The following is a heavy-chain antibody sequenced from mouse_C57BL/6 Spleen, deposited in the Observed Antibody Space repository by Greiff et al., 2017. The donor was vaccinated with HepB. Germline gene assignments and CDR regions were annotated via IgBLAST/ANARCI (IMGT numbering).Heavy chain of an antibody. CDR1: GYTFTSYW. CDR2: IDPSDSYT. D-gene: IGHD1-1*01. V-gene: IGHV1-69*01. J-gene: IGHJ4*01. CDR3: ARYKTVESYYAMDY. Sequence: QVQLQQPGAELVMPGASVKLSCKASGYTFTSYWMHWVKQRPGQGLEWIGEIDPSDSYTNYNQKFKGKSTLTVDKSSSTAYMQLSSLTSEDSAVYYCARYKTVESYYAMDYWGQGTSVTVSS.